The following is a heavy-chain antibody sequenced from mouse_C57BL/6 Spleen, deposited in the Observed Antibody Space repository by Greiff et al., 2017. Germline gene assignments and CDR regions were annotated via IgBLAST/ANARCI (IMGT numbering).Heavy chain of an antibody. D-gene: IGHD3-2*02. CDR2: ISDGGSYT. Sequence: EVKLMESGGGLVKPGGSLKLSCAASGFTFSSYAMSWVRQTPEKRLEWVATISDGGSYTYYPDNVKGRFTISRDNAKNNLYLQMSHLKSEDTAMYYCARDGDPDSSGYWFAYWGQGTLVTVSA. V-gene: IGHV5-4*01. CDR1: GFTFSSYA. CDR3: ARDGDPDSSGYWFAY. J-gene: IGHJ3*01.